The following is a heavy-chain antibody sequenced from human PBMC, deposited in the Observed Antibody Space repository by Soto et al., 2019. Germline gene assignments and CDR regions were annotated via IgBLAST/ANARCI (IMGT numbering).Heavy chain of an antibody. CDR2: INHSGST. Sequence: QVQLQQWGAGLLKPSETLSLTCAVYGGSFSGYYWSWIRQPPGKGLEWIGEINHSGSTNYNPSLKGRVTISVDTSKNQFSLKLSSVTAADTAVYYCARGGVWGSYHWGQGTMVTVSS. J-gene: IGHJ3*01. D-gene: IGHD3-16*01. CDR3: ARGGVWGSYH. CDR1: GGSFSGYY. V-gene: IGHV4-34*01.